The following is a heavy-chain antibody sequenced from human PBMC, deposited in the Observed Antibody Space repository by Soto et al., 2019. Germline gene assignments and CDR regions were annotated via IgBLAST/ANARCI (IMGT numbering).Heavy chain of an antibody. V-gene: IGHV1-69*13. CDR2: IIPIFGTA. J-gene: IGHJ4*01. D-gene: IGHD2-21*02. CDR1: GGTFSSYA. CDR3: EREGDNCGGDRHSYY. Sequence: SSVKVSCKDSGGTFSSYAISWVRQVPRQGLEWMGGIIPIFGTANYAQKFQGRVTITADESTSTAYMELSSLRSEDTAVYYDEREGDNCGGDRHSYYCGHGSIVT.